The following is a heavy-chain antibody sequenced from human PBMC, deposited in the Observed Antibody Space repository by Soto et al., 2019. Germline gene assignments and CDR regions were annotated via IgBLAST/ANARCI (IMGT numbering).Heavy chain of an antibody. V-gene: IGHV5-51*01. Sequence: RGESLKISCKGSGYSFTSYWIGWVRQMPGKGLEWMGIIYPGDSDTRYSPSYQGQVTISADKSISTAYLQWSSLKASDTAMYYCARHSLGDFWSGYTTPFDYWGQGTLVTVSS. J-gene: IGHJ4*02. CDR3: ARHSLGDFWSGYTTPFDY. CDR1: GYSFTSYW. D-gene: IGHD3-3*01. CDR2: IYPGDSDT.